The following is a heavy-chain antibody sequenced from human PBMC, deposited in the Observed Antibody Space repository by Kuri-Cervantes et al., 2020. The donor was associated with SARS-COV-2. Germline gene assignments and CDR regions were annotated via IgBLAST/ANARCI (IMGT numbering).Heavy chain of an antibody. D-gene: IGHD3-3*01. CDR1: GFSLSTSGMC. Sequence: SGPTLVKPTQTLTLTCPFSGFSLSTSGMCVSWIRQPPGKALEWLARIDWDDDKYYSTSLKTRLTISKDTSKNQVVLTMTNMDPVDTATYYCARTTIFGVVIRPFDYWGQGTLVTVSS. J-gene: IGHJ4*02. CDR3: ARTTIFGVVIRPFDY. V-gene: IGHV2-70*11. CDR2: IDWDDDK.